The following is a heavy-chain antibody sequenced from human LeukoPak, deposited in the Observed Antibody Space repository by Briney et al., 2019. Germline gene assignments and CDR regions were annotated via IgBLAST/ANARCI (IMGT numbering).Heavy chain of an antibody. CDR2: ISGSGGST. CDR3: AKDLGDRQTRPFDY. D-gene: IGHD3-16*01. Sequence: GGSLRLSCAASGFTFSSYAMSWVRQAPGKGLEWVSAISGSGGSTYYADSVKGRFTISRDNSKKTLYLQMNSLRAEDTAVYYCAKDLGDRQTRPFDYWGQGTLVTVSS. J-gene: IGHJ4*02. V-gene: IGHV3-23*01. CDR1: GFTFSSYA.